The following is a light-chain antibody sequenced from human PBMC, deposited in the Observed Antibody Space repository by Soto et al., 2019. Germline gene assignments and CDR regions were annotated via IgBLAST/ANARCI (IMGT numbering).Light chain of an antibody. CDR2: LGS. CDR1: QSLLHSNGYTY. J-gene: IGKJ1*01. CDR3: MQSLLTWT. V-gene: IGKV2-28*01. Sequence: DIVMTQSPLSLPVTPGEPASISCRSSQSLLHSNGYTYLDWYLQRPGQSPQLLIYLGSYRASGVPDRFSGSGSGTDFTLKISRVEAGDVGVYYCMQSLLTWTVGQGTKVEIK.